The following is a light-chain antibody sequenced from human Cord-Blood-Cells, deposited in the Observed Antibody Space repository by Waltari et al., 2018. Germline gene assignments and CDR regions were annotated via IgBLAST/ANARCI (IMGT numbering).Light chain of an antibody. CDR3: NSRDSSGNHVV. Sequence: SQLTQDLAVSVALGMTVWITFQGDSTRRFNACCYQQKPGPVPVLVIYGKNNRPSGIPDRFSGSSSGNTASLTITGAQAEDEADYYCNSRDSSGNHVVFGGGTKLTVL. V-gene: IGLV3-19*01. CDR2: GKN. J-gene: IGLJ2*01. CDR1: STRRFN.